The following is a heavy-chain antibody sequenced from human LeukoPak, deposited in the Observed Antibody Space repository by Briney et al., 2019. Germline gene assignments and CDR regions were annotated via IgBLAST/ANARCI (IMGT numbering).Heavy chain of an antibody. J-gene: IGHJ4*02. V-gene: IGHV3-48*03. CDR1: GFTFISYE. CDR2: ISTSGNTR. CDR3: ARELSGTTSYYFDY. Sequence: GGSLRLSCAASGFTFISYEMNWVRQAPGKGLEWVSYISTSGNTRYYADSVKGRFTISRGNAKNSLYLQMNSLRVEDTAVYYCARELSGTTSYYFDYWGQGTLVTVSS. D-gene: IGHD1-7*01.